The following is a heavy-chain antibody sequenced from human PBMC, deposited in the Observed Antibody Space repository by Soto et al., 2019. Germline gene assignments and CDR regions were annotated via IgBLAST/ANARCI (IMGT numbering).Heavy chain of an antibody. Sequence: EVQLVESGGGLVQPGGSLRLSCAASGFTFNNYWMTWVRQAPGKGLEWVANVKQDGSEKYHVDSVQGRFTISRDNAKNSLYLQMNSLRVEDTAVYYCARGSGESCYGYCYFDNWGQATLVTVSS. CDR1: GFTFNNYW. CDR2: VKQDGSEK. CDR3: ARGSGESCYGYCYFDN. D-gene: IGHD2-15*01. J-gene: IGHJ4*02. V-gene: IGHV3-7*01.